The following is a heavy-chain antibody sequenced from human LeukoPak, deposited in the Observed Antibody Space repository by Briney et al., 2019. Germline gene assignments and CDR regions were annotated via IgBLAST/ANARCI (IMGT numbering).Heavy chain of an antibody. CDR3: AKGRGLIGGAFDI. Sequence: SGGSLRLSCAASGFTFDDYIMHWARQAPGKGLEWVSLISWDGDTTYYADSVKGRFTISRENSKNSQYLQMNSLRIEDTAFFCAKGRGLIGGAFDIWGQGTMVTVSS. V-gene: IGHV3-43*01. CDR2: ISWDGDTT. D-gene: IGHD3-22*01. CDR1: GFTFDDYI. J-gene: IGHJ3*02.